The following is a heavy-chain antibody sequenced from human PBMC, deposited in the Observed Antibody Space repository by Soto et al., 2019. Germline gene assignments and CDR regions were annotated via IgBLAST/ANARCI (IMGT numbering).Heavy chain of an antibody. J-gene: IGHJ4*02. CDR1: GYTFTSYD. Sequence: ASVKVSCKASGYTFTSYDINWVRQTAGQGLEWMGWISAYNGNTNYAQKLQGRVTMTTDTSTSTAYMELRSLRSDDTAVYYCARADYDILTIFDYWGQGTLVTVSS. CDR2: ISAYNGNT. D-gene: IGHD3-9*01. CDR3: ARADYDILTIFDY. V-gene: IGHV1-18*01.